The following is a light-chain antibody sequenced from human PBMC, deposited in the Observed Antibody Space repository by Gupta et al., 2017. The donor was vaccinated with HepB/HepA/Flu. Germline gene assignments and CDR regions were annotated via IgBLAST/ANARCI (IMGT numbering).Light chain of an antibody. CDR2: CAS. CDR1: PSSSCSSDNKSY. CDR3: HEYDTTRRT. V-gene: IGKV4-1*01. J-gene: IGKJ1*01. Sequence: DIVITQSPDALALSLGERATITCKSSPSSSCSSDNKSYLAWYQQKPGQPPKLLVYCASTRESEVPDRFSGRGSVTDFTLTIISLQAEDVAVYYCHEYDTTRRTFGQGTRVEI.